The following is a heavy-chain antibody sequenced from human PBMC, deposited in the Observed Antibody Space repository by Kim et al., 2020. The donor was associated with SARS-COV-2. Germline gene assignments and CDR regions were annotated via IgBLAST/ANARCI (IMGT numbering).Heavy chain of an antibody. Sequence: GGSLRLSCAASGFTFSSYWMSWVRQAPGKGLEWVANIKQDGSEKYYVDSVKGRFTISRDNAKNSLYLQMNSLRAEDTAVYYCARHLYDFWCSYFSSHRFRNGMDVWGQGTTVTVSS. CDR3: ARHLYDFWCSYFSSHRFRNGMDV. CDR1: GFTFSSYW. D-gene: IGHD3-3*01. CDR2: IKQDGSEK. V-gene: IGHV3-7*03. J-gene: IGHJ6*02.